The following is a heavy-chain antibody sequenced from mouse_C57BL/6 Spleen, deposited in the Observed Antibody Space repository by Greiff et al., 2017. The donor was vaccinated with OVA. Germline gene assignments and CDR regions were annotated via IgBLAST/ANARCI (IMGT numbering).Heavy chain of an antibody. CDR3: ARGGTMEASWFAY. D-gene: IGHD1-1*02. Sequence: VQLQQSGAELVRPGTSVKMSCKASGYTFTNYWIGWAKQRPGHGLEWIGDIYPGGGYTNYNEKFKGKATLTADKSSSPAYMQFSSLTSEDSAIYYCARGGTMEASWFAYWGQGTLVTVSA. CDR2: IYPGGGYT. J-gene: IGHJ3*01. V-gene: IGHV1-63*01. CDR1: GYTFTNYW.